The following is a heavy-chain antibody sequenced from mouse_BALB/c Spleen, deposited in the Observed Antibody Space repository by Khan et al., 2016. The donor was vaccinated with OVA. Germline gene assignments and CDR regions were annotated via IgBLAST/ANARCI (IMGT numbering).Heavy chain of an antibody. CDR2: INTHTGEP. Sequence: QIQLVQSGPELKKPGETVKISCKAAGYTFTNYRMNWMKQAPEKGLKWMGWINTHTGEPTYGDVFKGRFAFSLETSATTAYLQINNLKNEDMATYFCARETSYWYFDAWGAGTTVTVSS. CDR1: GYTFTNYR. D-gene: IGHD1-3*01. J-gene: IGHJ1*01. V-gene: IGHV9-1*02. CDR3: ARETSYWYFDA.